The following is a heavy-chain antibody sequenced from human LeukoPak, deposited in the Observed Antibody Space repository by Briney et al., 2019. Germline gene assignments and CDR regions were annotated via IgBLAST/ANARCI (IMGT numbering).Heavy chain of an antibody. Sequence: PGVPLTLSCAASGFTFRTYAMHCARHARGKGMEYVLAITTDGGSTYYANSVKGRFTISRDNSKNTLYLQMGSLRAEDMAVYYCARGYVLLDYWGEGTLVTVSS. J-gene: IGHJ4*02. D-gene: IGHD2/OR15-2a*01. CDR3: ARGYVLLDY. CDR1: GFTFRTYA. CDR2: ITTDGGST. V-gene: IGHV3-64*01.